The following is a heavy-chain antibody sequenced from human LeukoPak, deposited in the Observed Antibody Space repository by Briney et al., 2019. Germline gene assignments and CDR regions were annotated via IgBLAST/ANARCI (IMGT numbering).Heavy chain of an antibody. D-gene: IGHD3-22*01. CDR1: GFTVSSNY. J-gene: IGHJ4*02. CDR3: ARAPPYYYDSSGYQFDY. V-gene: IGHV3-53*01. CDR2: IYSGGST. Sequence: GGSLRLSCAASGFTVSSNYMSWVRQAPGKGLEGVSVIYSGGSTYYADSVKGRFTISRDNSKNTLYLQMNSLRAEDTAVYYCARAPPYYYDSSGYQFDYWGQGTLVTVSS.